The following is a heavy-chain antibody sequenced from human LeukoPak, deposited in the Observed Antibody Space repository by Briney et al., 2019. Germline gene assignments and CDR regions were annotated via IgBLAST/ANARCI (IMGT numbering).Heavy chain of an antibody. Sequence: SETLSLTCAVYGGSFSGYYWSWIRQPPGKGLEWIGEINHSGSTNYNPSLKSRVTISVDTSKNQFSLKLSSVTAADTAVYYCARGRLLWFGELAYWSQGTLVTVSS. D-gene: IGHD3-10*01. CDR2: INHSGST. CDR3: ARGRLLWFGELAY. V-gene: IGHV4-34*01. J-gene: IGHJ4*02. CDR1: GGSFSGYY.